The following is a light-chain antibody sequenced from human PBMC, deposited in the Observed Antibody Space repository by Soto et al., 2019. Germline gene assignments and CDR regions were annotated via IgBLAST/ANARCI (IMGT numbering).Light chain of an antibody. Sequence: DIQMTQSPSSLSASVVDRVTITCRASQSISSYLNWYQQKPGKAPKLLIYAASSLQSGVPSRFSGSGSGTDFTLTISSLQPEAFATYYCQQSYSTPVFGQGTKLEIK. V-gene: IGKV1-39*01. CDR3: QQSYSTPV. CDR2: AAS. CDR1: QSISSY. J-gene: IGKJ2*01.